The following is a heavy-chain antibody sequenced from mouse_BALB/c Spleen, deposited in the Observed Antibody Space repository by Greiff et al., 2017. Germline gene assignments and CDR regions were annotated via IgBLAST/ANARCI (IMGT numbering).Heavy chain of an antibody. Sequence: VKLMESGAELARPGASVKMSCKASGYTFTSYTMHWVKQRPGQGLEWIGYINPSSGYTNYNQKFKDKATLTADKSSSTAYMQLSSLTSEDSAVYCCARSRKEIYDGYYGAMDYWGQGTSVTVSS. J-gene: IGHJ4*01. CDR2: INPSSGYT. V-gene: IGHV1-4*01. CDR1: GYTFTSYT. CDR3: ARSRKEIYDGYYGAMDY. D-gene: IGHD2-3*01.